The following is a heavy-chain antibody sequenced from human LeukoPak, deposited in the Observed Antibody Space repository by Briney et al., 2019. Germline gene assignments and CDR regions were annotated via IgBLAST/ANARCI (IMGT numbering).Heavy chain of an antibody. Sequence: SGGSLRLSCAASGFTFSSYWMSWVRQAPGKGLEWVSYISSSASIIYYADSVKGRFTISRDNAKNSLYLQMNSLRADDTAVYYCARDFSSSSSVYYYYYMDVWGKGTTVTASS. CDR1: GFTFSSYW. CDR2: ISSSASII. J-gene: IGHJ6*03. D-gene: IGHD6-6*01. CDR3: ARDFSSSSSVYYYYYMDV. V-gene: IGHV3-48*04.